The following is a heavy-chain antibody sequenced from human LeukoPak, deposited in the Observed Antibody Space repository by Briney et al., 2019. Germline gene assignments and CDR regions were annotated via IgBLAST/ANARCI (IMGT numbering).Heavy chain of an antibody. J-gene: IGHJ4*02. Sequence: GASVTVTCQASGYTFTSYDINWVRQATGQGLEWMGWMNPNSGSTGYAQKFQGRVTITRNTSISTAYMELSGLRSEDTAVYYCARGRSTGYTYYFEYWGQGTLVTVSS. V-gene: IGHV1-8*03. D-gene: IGHD5-24*01. CDR1: GYTFTSYD. CDR3: ARGRSTGYTYYFEY. CDR2: MNPNSGST.